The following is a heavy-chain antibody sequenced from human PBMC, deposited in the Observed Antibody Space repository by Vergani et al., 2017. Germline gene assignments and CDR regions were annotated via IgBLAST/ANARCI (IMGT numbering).Heavy chain of an antibody. V-gene: IGHV4-34*01. CDR2: INHSGST. D-gene: IGHD3-3*01. CDR1: GGSFSGYY. J-gene: IGHJ1*01. CDR3: ARGSSYYDFWSVYSRYFQH. Sequence: QVQLQQWGAGLLKPSETLSLTCAVYGGSFSGYYWSWIRQPPGKGLEWIGEINHSGSTNYNPSLKSRVTISVDTSKNQFSLKLSPVTAADTAEYYCARGSSYYDFWSVYSRYFQHWGQGTLVTVSS.